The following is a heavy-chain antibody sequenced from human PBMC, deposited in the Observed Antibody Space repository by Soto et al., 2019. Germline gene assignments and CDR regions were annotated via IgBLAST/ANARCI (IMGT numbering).Heavy chain of an antibody. CDR2: INSNGGST. D-gene: IGHD6-6*01. CDR3: ASLLVGRAAVDY. Sequence: QVHLVQSGAEVKKPGASVKVSCKAFGYTFTSYYVHWVRQAPGQGLEWMGTINSNGGSTNYAEKFLGRVTMTRDTSTSIVYTELSSLGSDDTAVYYCASLLVGRAAVDYWGQGTLVTVSS. J-gene: IGHJ4*02. CDR1: GYTFTSYY. V-gene: IGHV1-46*01.